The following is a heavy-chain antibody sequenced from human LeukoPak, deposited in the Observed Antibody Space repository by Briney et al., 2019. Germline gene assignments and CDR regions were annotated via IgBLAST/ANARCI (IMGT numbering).Heavy chain of an antibody. Sequence: KTSETLSLTCSVSGGSITHYYWSWIRQPPGKQLEWIGYIYYSGSTNYNPSLKSRVTISVDTSKNQFSLKLSSVTAADTAVYYCARDSMVRGVIWFDPWGQGTLVTVSS. V-gene: IGHV4-59*01. CDR3: ARDSMVRGVIWFDP. CDR1: GGSITHYY. CDR2: IYYSGST. D-gene: IGHD3-10*01. J-gene: IGHJ5*02.